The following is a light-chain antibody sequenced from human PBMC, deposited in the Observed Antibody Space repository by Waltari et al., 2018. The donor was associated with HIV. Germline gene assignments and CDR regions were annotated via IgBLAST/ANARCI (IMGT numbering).Light chain of an antibody. Sequence: IQLTQSPSILSASVGDRVTITCRASQNVASWLAWYQQRPGRVPKLLIYKASTLEYGVPARFTGSGSGTNFTLTINSLHPDDFATYYCQQYNSDFYTFGLGTRLDLK. CDR2: KAS. CDR3: QQYNSDFYT. CDR1: QNVASW. V-gene: IGKV1-5*03. J-gene: IGKJ2*01.